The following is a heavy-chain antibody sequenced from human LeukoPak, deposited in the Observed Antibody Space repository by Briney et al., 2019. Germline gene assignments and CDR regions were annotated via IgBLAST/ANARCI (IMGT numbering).Heavy chain of an antibody. J-gene: IGHJ4*02. CDR3: ARAYNQWLVS. CDR2: IKQDESEK. D-gene: IGHD6-19*01. Sequence: PGGSLRLSCAASGFTFSSYGMHWVRQAPGKVLEWVANIKQDESEKYYVDSVKGRFTISRDNAKNTLYLQMNSLRAEDTAVYYCARAYNQWLVSWGQGTLVTVSS. V-gene: IGHV3-7*04. CDR1: GFTFSSYG.